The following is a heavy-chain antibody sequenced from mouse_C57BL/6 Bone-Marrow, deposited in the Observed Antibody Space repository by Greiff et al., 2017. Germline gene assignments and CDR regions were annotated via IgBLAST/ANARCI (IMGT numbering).Heavy chain of an antibody. CDR3: ARPGYYGSSSYYYAMGY. J-gene: IGHJ4*01. CDR2: INPNNGGT. V-gene: IGHV1-26*01. D-gene: IGHD1-1*01. Sequence: VQLQQSGPELVKPGASVKISCKASGYTFTDYYMNWVKQSHGKSLEWIGDINPNNGGTSYNQKFKGKATLTVDKSSSTAYMELRSLTSEDSAVYYCARPGYYGSSSYYYAMGYWGQGTSVTVSS. CDR1: GYTFTDYY.